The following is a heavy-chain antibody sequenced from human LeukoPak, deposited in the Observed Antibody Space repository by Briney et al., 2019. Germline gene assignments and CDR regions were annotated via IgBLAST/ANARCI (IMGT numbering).Heavy chain of an antibody. V-gene: IGHV3-30-3*01. CDR2: ISYDGSNK. D-gene: IGHD4-17*01. CDR1: GFTFSSYA. J-gene: IGHJ4*02. CDR3: ARAMTTVTNLDY. Sequence: PGGSLRLSCAASGFTFSSYAMHWVRQASGKGLEWVAVISYDGSNKYYADSVKGRFTISRDNSKNTLYLQMNSLRAEDTAVYYCARAMTTVTNLDYWGQGTLVTVSS.